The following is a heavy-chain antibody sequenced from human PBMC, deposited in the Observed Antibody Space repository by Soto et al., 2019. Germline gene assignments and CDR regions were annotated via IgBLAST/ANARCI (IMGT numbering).Heavy chain of an antibody. V-gene: IGHV3-23*01. CDR1: GFTCSSYA. D-gene: IGHD2-15*01. CDR2: ISGSGGST. Sequence: PGGSLRLSCAASGFTCSSYAMSWVRQAPGKGLEWVSSISGSGGSTYYADSVKGRFTISRDNSKNTLYLQMNSLRAEDTAVYYCAKERWLGYCSGGSCYQGFDYRGQGTLVTVSS. J-gene: IGHJ4*02. CDR3: AKERWLGYCSGGSCYQGFDY.